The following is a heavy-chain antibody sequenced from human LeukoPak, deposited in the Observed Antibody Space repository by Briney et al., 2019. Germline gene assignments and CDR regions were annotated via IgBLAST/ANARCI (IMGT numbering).Heavy chain of an antibody. V-gene: IGHV3-11*01. CDR2: ISSRGTTT. CDR1: GFTFRDYY. CDR3: ARDRGSNNYFDQ. J-gene: IGHJ4*02. D-gene: IGHD2-2*01. Sequence: GGSLRLSCLASGFTFRDYYMTWIRQAPGKGLEWISFISSRGTTTDYADSVKGRFTISRDNANSTLFLQMNSLRAEDTAVYYCARDRGSNNYFDQWGQGTLVTVSS.